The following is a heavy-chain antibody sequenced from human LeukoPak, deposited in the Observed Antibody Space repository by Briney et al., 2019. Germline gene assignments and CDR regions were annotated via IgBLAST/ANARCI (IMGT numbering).Heavy chain of an antibody. V-gene: IGHV3-48*04. CDR2: ISSSSNTI. CDR1: GFTFSNYS. J-gene: IGHJ4*02. D-gene: IGHD4-23*01. Sequence: GGSLRLSCAASGFTFSNYSMNWVRQAPGKGLEWVSYISSSSNTIYYADSVKGRFTISRDNAKNSLYLQTNSLRAEDTAVYYCARELKDYGGNFVIDYWGQGTLVTVSS. CDR3: ARELKDYGGNFVIDY.